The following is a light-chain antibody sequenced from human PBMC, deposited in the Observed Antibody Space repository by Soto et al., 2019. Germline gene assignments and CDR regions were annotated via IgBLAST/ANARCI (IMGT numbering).Light chain of an antibody. J-gene: IGKJ1*01. Sequence: EIVLTQSPGTLSLSPGERATLSCRASQTVTSNYLAWYQRKPGQAPRLLIYGASSRATDSPDRFSGSGSGTEFTLAISSLQSEDFAVYYCQHYNNWPRTFGQGTKVEIK. CDR2: GAS. CDR1: QTVTSNY. CDR3: QHYNNWPRT. V-gene: IGKV3-20*01.